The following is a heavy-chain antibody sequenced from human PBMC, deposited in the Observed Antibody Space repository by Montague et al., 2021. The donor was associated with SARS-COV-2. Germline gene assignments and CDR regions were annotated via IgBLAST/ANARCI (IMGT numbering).Heavy chain of an antibody. Sequence: PALVKPTQTLTLTCTFSGFSLGTSGVGVGWIRQPPGKALEWLALIYWDDDKRYSPSLKSRLTITKDTSKNQVVLTMTNMDPVDTATYYCAHRRPLYYYDSSLSTFDYWGQGTLVTVSS. D-gene: IGHD3-22*01. V-gene: IGHV2-5*02. CDR3: AHRRPLYYYDSSLSTFDY. CDR1: GFSLGTSGVG. J-gene: IGHJ4*02. CDR2: IYWDDDK.